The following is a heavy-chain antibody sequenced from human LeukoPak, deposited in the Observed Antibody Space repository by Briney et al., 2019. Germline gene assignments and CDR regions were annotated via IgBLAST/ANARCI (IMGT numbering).Heavy chain of an antibody. V-gene: IGHV4-4*09. Sequence: SETLSLTCTVSGGSISSYYWSWIRQPPGKGLEWIGYIYTSGSTNYNPSLKSRVTISVDTSKNQFSLKLSSVTAAGTAVYYCARHVQPKNDAFDIWGQGTMVTVSS. CDR1: GGSISSYY. CDR2: IYTSGST. J-gene: IGHJ3*02. CDR3: ARHVQPKNDAFDI.